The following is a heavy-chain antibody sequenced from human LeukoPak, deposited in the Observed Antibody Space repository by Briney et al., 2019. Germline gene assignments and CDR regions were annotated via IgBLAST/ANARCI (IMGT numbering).Heavy chain of an antibody. V-gene: IGHV3-48*03. CDR1: GFSISSYE. CDR3: ARRFDC. J-gene: IGHJ4*02. Sequence: PGGSLRLSCAASGFSISSYEMNWVRQAPRKGLEWVSYLSSSGTIYYADSVKGRFTISRDNAKNSLFLQMNSLRAEDTALYYCARRFDCWGQGTLVTVSS. CDR2: LSSSGTI.